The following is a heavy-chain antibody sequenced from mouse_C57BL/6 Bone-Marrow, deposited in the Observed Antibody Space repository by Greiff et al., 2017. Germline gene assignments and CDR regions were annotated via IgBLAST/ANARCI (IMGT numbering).Heavy chain of an antibody. J-gene: IGHJ2*01. CDR1: GYTFTSYG. CDR3: ARGYYDYGGDYFDY. CDR2: IYPRSGNT. Sequence: QVQLQQSGAELARPGASVKLSCKASGYTFTSYGISWVKQRTGQGLEWIGEIYPRSGNTYYNEKFKGKATLTADKSSSTTYMELRSLTSEDSAVYFFARGYYDYGGDYFDYWGQGTTLTVSS. D-gene: IGHD2-4*01. V-gene: IGHV1-81*01.